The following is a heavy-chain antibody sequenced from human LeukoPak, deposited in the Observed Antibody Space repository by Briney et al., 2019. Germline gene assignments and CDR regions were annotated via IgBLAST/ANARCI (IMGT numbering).Heavy chain of an antibody. CDR2: ISGSGGRT. CDR3: ASGIGIVGELYDY. V-gene: IGHV3-23*01. CDR1: GFTFSSYG. D-gene: IGHD3-16*01. J-gene: IGHJ4*02. Sequence: GGSLRLSCAASGFTFSSYGMSWVRQAPGKGLEWVSGISGSGGRTDYADSVKGRFTISRDNSKNTLYLHMNSLRAEDTAVYYCASGIGIVGELYDYWGQGTLVTVSS.